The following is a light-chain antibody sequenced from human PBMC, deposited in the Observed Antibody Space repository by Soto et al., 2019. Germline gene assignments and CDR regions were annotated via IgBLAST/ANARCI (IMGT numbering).Light chain of an antibody. CDR2: GAS. J-gene: IGKJ4*01. CDR3: QKYGSSPLN. V-gene: IGKV3-20*01. CDR1: QSVSSSY. Sequence: EIVLTHSPGTLSLSPVEIATLSFSSSQSVSSSYLAWYQQKPGQAPRLLIYGASSRATGIPDRFSGSGSGTAFTLTISRLEPEDFAVYYCQKYGSSPLNFGGGTKVDIK.